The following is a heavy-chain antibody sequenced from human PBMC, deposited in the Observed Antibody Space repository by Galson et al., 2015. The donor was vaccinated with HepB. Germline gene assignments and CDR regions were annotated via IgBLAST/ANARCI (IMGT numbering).Heavy chain of an antibody. V-gene: IGHV3-30-3*01. J-gene: IGHJ6*02. CDR3: ARVPHSSSLLGYYHYGVNV. D-gene: IGHD6-6*01. CDR2: ISYDGTNK. CDR1: GFTFSSYA. Sequence: SLRLSCAASGFTFSSYALHWVRQAPGKGLEWVAVISYDGTNKPYAESVKGRFTISRDNTKNTLYLQMNSPRAEDTAVYYCARVPHSSSLLGYYHYGVNVWGRGTTVTVSS.